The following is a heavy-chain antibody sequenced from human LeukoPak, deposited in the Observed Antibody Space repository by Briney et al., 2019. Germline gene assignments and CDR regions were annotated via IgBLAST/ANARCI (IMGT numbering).Heavy chain of an antibody. D-gene: IGHD6-19*01. CDR3: ARAPRIAVAGKRSWPYYFDY. Sequence: PSETLSLTCAVYGGSFSGYYSSWVRQPPGKGLGWIGEINHSGSTNYNPSLKSRVTISVDTSKNQFSLKLSSVTAADTAVYYCARAPRIAVAGKRSWPYYFDYWGQGTLVTVSS. CDR2: INHSGST. J-gene: IGHJ4*02. V-gene: IGHV4-34*01. CDR1: GGSFSGYY.